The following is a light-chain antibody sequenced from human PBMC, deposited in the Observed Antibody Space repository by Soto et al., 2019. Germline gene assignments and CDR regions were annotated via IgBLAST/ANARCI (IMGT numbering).Light chain of an antibody. Sequence: EIVLTQSPATLSLSPGERATLSCRASQSVSDYLAWYQQRPGQAPRLLIYDASKRATGIPARFSGSGSGTNFSLTISSLKPEDFAVYYCQQGGNWLWTFGQGTKV. CDR2: DAS. V-gene: IGKV3-11*01. J-gene: IGKJ1*01. CDR3: QQGGNWLWT. CDR1: QSVSDY.